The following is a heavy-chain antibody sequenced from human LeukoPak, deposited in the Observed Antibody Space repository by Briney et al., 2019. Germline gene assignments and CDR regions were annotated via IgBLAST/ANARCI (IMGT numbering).Heavy chain of an antibody. CDR2: INPNSGGT. Sequence: GASVKVSCKASGYTFTGYYMHWVRQAPGQGLEWMGWINPNSGGTNYAQKFQGRVTMTRDTSISTAYMELSRLRSDDTAVYYCARDHNYYDSSGYYLLWGPGTLVTVSS. D-gene: IGHD3-22*01. V-gene: IGHV1-2*02. CDR1: GYTFTGYY. J-gene: IGHJ4*02. CDR3: ARDHNYYDSSGYYLL.